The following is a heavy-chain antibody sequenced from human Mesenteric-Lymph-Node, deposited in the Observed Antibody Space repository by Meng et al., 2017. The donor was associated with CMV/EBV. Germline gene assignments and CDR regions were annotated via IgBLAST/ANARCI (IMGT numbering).Heavy chain of an antibody. Sequence: CEASGVTFSSYWMIWVRQAPGKGLEWVANIKQDGSEKYYVDSVKGRFTISRDNAKNSLYLQMNSLRAEDTALYYCARDGYNLLAFDYWGQGTLVTVSS. CDR3: ARDGYNLLAFDY. D-gene: IGHD5-24*01. CDR2: IKQDGSEK. V-gene: IGHV3-7*01. CDR1: GVTFSSYW. J-gene: IGHJ4*02.